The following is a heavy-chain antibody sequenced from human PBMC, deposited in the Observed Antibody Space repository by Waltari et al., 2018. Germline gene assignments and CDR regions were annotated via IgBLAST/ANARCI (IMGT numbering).Heavy chain of an antibody. Sequence: EVXLVQSGXEVKKPGESLKXSCXGXGYSFTNYXIGWVRQMPGKGLEWMGIIYPGDSNTRCSPSFEGQVTISADKAITTAYLQWSXLXAXDTAMYYXXXHGEXYDFWSGPTGXYYGMDVXGQGTTVTVXS. CDR2: IYPGDSNT. V-gene: IGHV5-51*01. D-gene: IGHD3-3*01. CDR3: XXHGEXYDFWSGPTGXYYGMDV. CDR1: GYSFTNYX. J-gene: IGHJ6*02.